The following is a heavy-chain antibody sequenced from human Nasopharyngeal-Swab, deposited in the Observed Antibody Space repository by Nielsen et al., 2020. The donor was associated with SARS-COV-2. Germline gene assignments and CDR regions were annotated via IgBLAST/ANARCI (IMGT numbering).Heavy chain of an antibody. D-gene: IGHD5-18*01. V-gene: IGHV4-39*07. J-gene: IGHJ4*02. Sequence: SETLSLTCSVSGDSISSSGYYWGWVRQPPGKGLEWIGRLYYTGDTYYNPSLRGRVTLSVDTSKNQVSLKLNSVTAADTAIYYCARVVPARVTFDYWGQGLLVTVSS. CDR3: ARVVPARVTFDY. CDR1: GDSISSSGYY. CDR2: LYYTGDT.